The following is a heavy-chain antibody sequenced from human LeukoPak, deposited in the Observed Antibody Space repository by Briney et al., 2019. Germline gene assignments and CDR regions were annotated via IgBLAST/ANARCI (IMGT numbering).Heavy chain of an antibody. CDR1: GSSFTSYW. J-gene: IGHJ4*02. V-gene: IGHV5-51*01. CDR2: IYPGDSDT. Sequence: PGSSLKISNKGSGSSFTSYWIGWVRPMPGKGLEWMGIIYPGDSDTRYSPSFQGQVTISADKSISTAYLQWSSLKASDTAMYYCARHSKGCSSTSCHFDYWGQGTLVTVSS. D-gene: IGHD2-2*01. CDR3: ARHSKGCSSTSCHFDY.